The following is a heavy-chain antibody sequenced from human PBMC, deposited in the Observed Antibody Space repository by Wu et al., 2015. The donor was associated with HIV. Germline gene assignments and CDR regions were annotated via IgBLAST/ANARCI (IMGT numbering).Heavy chain of an antibody. CDR3: ARDLAYSSSWYDGYYFDY. J-gene: IGHJ4*03. D-gene: IGHD6-13*01. V-gene: IGHV1-69*13. CDR2: IIPIFGTA. CDR1: GGTFSSYA. Sequence: QVQLVQSGAEVKKPGSSVKVSCKASGGTFSSYAISWVRQAPGQGLEWMGRIIPIFGTANYAQKFQGRVTITADESTSTAYMELSSLRSEDTAVYYCARDLAYSSSWYDGYYFDYWGRGNGWSPSPQ.